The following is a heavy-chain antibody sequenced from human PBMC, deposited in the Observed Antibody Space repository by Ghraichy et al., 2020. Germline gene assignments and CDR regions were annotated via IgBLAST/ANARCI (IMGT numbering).Heavy chain of an antibody. D-gene: IGHD3-10*01. CDR1: GFTFTSYG. CDR3: ARCKALLWFAELSPRADYYGMDV. V-gene: IGHV3-30*03. Sequence: GESLNISCTASGFTFTSYGMHWVRQAPGKGLEWVSLISYDGSKKYYADSVKGRFTISRDNFKNTLYLHMDSLRPEDTAVYYCARCKALLWFAELSPRADYYGMDVWGQGTTVTVSS. CDR2: ISYDGSKK. J-gene: IGHJ6*02.